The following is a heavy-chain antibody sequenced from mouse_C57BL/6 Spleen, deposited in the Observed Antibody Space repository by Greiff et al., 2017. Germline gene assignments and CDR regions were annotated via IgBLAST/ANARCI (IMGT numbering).Heavy chain of an antibody. Sequence: EVMLVESGGGLVKPGGSLKLSCAASGFTFSSYTMSWVRQTPEKRLEWVATISGGGGNTYYPDSVKGRFTISRDNAKNTLYLQMSSLRSEDTALYYCARDYGSGTGFAYWGQGTLVTVSA. J-gene: IGHJ3*01. CDR3: ARDYGSGTGFAY. CDR2: ISGGGGNT. CDR1: GFTFSSYT. V-gene: IGHV5-9*01. D-gene: IGHD1-1*01.